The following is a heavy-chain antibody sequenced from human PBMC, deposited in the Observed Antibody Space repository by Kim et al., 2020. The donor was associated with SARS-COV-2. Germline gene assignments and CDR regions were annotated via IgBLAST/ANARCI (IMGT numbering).Heavy chain of an antibody. V-gene: IGHV3-23*01. J-gene: IGHJ4*02. Sequence: GGSLRLSCAASGFTFSSCALSWVRQAPGKGLEWVSAVSGSGGATYYADSVKGRFFISRDKSTNTLYLQMNSLRAEDTAVYFCVKDRREGYPGDYFDYWGQGTLVTVSS. CDR2: VSGSGGAT. D-gene: IGHD5-12*01. CDR1: GFTFSSCA. CDR3: VKDRREGYPGDYFDY.